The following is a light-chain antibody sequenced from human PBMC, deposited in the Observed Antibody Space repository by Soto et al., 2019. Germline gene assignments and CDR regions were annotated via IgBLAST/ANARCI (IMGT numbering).Light chain of an antibody. Sequence: DIQMTQSPSSLSASVGDRVTITCRASQGISTYLAWFQQKPGKAPNSLIYSASSLHSGVPSRYSGRRSGTEFTLTISSLQPEDLATYYCQQYDSFPLTFGGGTKVEI. CDR3: QQYDSFPLT. V-gene: IGKV1-16*01. CDR2: SAS. J-gene: IGKJ4*01. CDR1: QGISTY.